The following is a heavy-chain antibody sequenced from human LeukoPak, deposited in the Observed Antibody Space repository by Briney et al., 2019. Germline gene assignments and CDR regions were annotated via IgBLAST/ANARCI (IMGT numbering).Heavy chain of an antibody. Sequence: GGSLRLSCAVSGFNLRSYTMHWVRQAPGKGLEWLAVIIYDGSNKYYGDSVKGRILISRDMSKNTLYLQVNSLSTEDTAVYYCARDRMGSADFWSGYYTGTFDYWGQGTLVTVSS. CDR2: IIYDGSNK. CDR3: ARDRMGSADFWSGYYTGTFDY. CDR1: GFNLRSYT. J-gene: IGHJ4*02. D-gene: IGHD3-3*01. V-gene: IGHV3-30*04.